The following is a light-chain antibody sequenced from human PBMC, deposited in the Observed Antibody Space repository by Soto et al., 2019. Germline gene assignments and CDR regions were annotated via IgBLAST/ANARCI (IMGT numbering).Light chain of an antibody. V-gene: IGKV3-11*01. CDR2: DAS. J-gene: IGKJ4*01. CDR1: QSVSSY. CDR3: QQRSNWPPEGLT. Sequence: PGERATLSCRASQSVSSYLAWYQQKPGQAPRLLIYDASNRATGIPARFSGSGSGTDFTLTISSLEPEDFAVYYCQQRSNWPPEGLTFCGGTKVEIK.